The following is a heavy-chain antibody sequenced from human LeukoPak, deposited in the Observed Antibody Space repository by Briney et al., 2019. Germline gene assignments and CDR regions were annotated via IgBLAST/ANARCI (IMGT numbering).Heavy chain of an antibody. CDR1: GGTFSSYA. CDR3: AGHDFWSGSWFDP. D-gene: IGHD3-3*01. J-gene: IGHJ5*02. CDR2: IIPIFGTA. Sequence: SVKVSCKASGGTFSSYAISWARQAPGQGLEWMGGIIPIFGTANYAQEFQGRVTITADESTSTAYMELSSLRSEDTAVYYCAGHDFWSGSWFDPWGQGTLVTVSS. V-gene: IGHV1-69*13.